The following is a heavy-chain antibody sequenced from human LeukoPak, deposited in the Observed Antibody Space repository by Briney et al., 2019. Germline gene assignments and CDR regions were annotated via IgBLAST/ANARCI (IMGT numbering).Heavy chain of an antibody. CDR3: ARKLCSSTSCYGRYYGMDV. V-gene: IGHV3-30-3*01. Sequence: GGSLRLSCAASGFTFSSYAMHWVRQAPGKGLEWVAVISYDGSNKYYADSVKGRFTISRDNSKNTLYLQMNSLRAEDTAVYYCARKLCSSTSCYGRYYGMDVWGQGTTVTVSS. D-gene: IGHD2-2*01. J-gene: IGHJ6*02. CDR2: ISYDGSNK. CDR1: GFTFSSYA.